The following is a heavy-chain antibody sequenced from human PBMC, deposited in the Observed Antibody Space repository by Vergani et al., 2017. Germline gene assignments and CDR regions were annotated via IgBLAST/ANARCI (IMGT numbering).Heavy chain of an antibody. CDR3: ARGSSGYHTGWYFDL. J-gene: IGHJ2*01. V-gene: IGHV3-13*05. Sequence: VQLVESGGGVVQPGRSLRLSCAASGFTFSSYAMHWVRQATGKGLEWVSAIGTAGDPYYPGSVKGRFTISRENAKNSLYLQMNSLRAGDTAVYYCARGSSGYHTGWYFDLWGRGTLVTVSS. D-gene: IGHD3-22*01. CDR1: GFTFSSYA. CDR2: IGTAGDP.